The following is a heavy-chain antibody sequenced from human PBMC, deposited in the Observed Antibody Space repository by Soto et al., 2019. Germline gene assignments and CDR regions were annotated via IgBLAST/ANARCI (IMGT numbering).Heavy chain of an antibody. CDR2: ISPVNGGA. V-gene: IGHV1-2*02. J-gene: IGHJ4*02. CDR3: GRGRSGELVVFY. Sequence: QVQLVQSGAEVKKPGASVKVSCKASGYTFTGHYIHWGRQAPGQGPEWMGEISPVNGGANYAQKFQGRVTMTRDTSITTVYMELTNLSPDDTAVYYCGRGRSGELVVFYWGQGTLVSVSS. CDR1: GYTFTGHY. D-gene: IGHD1-7*01.